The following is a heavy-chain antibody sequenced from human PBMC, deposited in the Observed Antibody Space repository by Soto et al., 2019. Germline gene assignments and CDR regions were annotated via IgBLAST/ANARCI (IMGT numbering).Heavy chain of an antibody. CDR2: ISPYSGNT. V-gene: IGHV1-18*01. D-gene: IGHD4-17*01. Sequence: RASVKVSCKASGYSFSNYAINWVRQAPGQGLEWLGWISPYSGNTNSAQNFQGRVTLTTDTSTSTAYMELGSLRADDSAIYYCARGHRDYVQYFFDIWGPGAPVTVSS. CDR3: ARGHRDYVQYFFDI. CDR1: GYSFSNYA. J-gene: IGHJ4*02.